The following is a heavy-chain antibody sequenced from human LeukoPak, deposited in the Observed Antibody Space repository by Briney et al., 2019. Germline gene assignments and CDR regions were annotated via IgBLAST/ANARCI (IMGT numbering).Heavy chain of an antibody. D-gene: IGHD3-22*01. J-gene: IGHJ4*02. CDR2: ISSSSSYI. CDR1: GFTFKTYT. Sequence: GGSLRLSCAASGFTFKTYTMHWVRQAPGMGLEWVSSISSSSSYIFYADSVKGRFTISRDNAKNTLYLQVNSLRPEDTAVYYCARGPTYQHSSGHDFDYWGQGTLVTVSS. V-gene: IGHV3-21*01. CDR3: ARGPTYQHSSGHDFDY.